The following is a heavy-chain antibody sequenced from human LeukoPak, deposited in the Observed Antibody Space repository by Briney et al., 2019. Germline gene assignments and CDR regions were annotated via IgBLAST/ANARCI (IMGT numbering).Heavy chain of an antibody. CDR3: AAKGAYSSGWYYYYYGMDV. CDR2: ISYDGSNK. Sequence: GGSLRLSCAASGFTFSSYAMHWVRQAPGKGLEWVAVISYDGSNKYYADSVKSRFTISRDNSKNTLYLQMNSLRAEDTAVYYCAAKGAYSSGWYYYYYGMDVWGKGTTVTVSS. V-gene: IGHV3-30*04. D-gene: IGHD6-19*01. CDR1: GFTFSSYA. J-gene: IGHJ6*04.